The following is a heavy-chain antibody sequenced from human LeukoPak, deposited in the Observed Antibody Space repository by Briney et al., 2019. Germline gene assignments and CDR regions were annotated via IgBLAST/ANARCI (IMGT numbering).Heavy chain of an antibody. CDR3: ARGWPVVAASLDVWTQNDY. CDR1: GYTFTSYY. V-gene: IGHV1-46*01. CDR2: INPSGGST. Sequence: GASVKVSCKASGYTFTSYYMHWVRQAPGQGLEWMGRINPSGGSTSYAQKFQGRVHMTRNPSTRTVYMELSSLRSEDKAVYYCARGWPVVAASLDVWTQNDYWGQGPLVPVSS. D-gene: IGHD2-15*01. J-gene: IGHJ4*02.